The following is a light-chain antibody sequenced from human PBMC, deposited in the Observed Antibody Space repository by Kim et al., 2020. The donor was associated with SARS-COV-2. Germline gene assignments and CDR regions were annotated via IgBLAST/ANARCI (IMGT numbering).Light chain of an antibody. J-gene: IGLJ2*01. V-gene: IGLV6-57*01. CDR1: GGSIATDF. Sequence: GKTVILTCTRSGGSIATDFVQWFQQRPGSSPTTVIYGDQQRPSGVPVRFSGSVDSSSNSASLTISGLKTEDGADYYCQSYDDNKWVFGGGTQLTVL. CDR3: QSYDDNKWV. CDR2: GDQ.